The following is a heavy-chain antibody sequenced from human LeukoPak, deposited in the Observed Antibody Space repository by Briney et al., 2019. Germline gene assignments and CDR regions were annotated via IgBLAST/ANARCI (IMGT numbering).Heavy chain of an antibody. CDR3: AREKALRFLEWPDYGMDV. J-gene: IGHJ6*02. Sequence: GGSLRLSCAASGFTFSSYWMSWVRQAPGKGLEWVANIKQDGSEKYYVDSVKGRFTTSRDNAKNSLYLQMNSLRAEDTAVYYCAREKALRFLEWPDYGMDVWGQGTTVTVSS. D-gene: IGHD3-3*01. V-gene: IGHV3-7*01. CDR2: IKQDGSEK. CDR1: GFTFSSYW.